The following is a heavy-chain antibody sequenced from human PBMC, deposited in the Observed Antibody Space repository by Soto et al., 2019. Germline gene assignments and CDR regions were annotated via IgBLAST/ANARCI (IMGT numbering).Heavy chain of an antibody. CDR1: GYTFTSYD. Sequence: QVQLVQSGAEVKKPGASVKVSCKASGYTFTSYDINWVRQATGQGLEWMGWMNPNSGNTGYAQKFQGRVTMTRNTSXXTAYMELSSLRSEDTAVYYCARKVYGSYNKNYFDYWGQGTLVTVSS. V-gene: IGHV1-8*01. J-gene: IGHJ4*02. CDR2: MNPNSGNT. D-gene: IGHD1-26*01. CDR3: ARKVYGSYNKNYFDY.